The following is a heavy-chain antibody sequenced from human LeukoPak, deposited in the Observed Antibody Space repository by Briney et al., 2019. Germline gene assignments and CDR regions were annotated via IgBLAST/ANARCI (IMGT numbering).Heavy chain of an antibody. CDR2: IKSDGST. V-gene: IGHV3-74*01. Sequence: GGSLRLSCAASGFTFSSYWMHWVRQTPGKGLIWVSRIKSDGSTIYADSVQGRFTISRDNAKNMVYLQMNSLRAEDTAIYYCARAITYFYGSVTYDWFDSWGQGTLVTVSS. CDR1: GFTFSSYW. CDR3: ARAITYFYGSVTYDWFDS. J-gene: IGHJ5*01. D-gene: IGHD3-10*01.